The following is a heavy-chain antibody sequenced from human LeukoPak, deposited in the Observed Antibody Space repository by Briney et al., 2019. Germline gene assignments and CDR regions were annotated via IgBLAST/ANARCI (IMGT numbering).Heavy chain of an antibody. J-gene: IGHJ4*02. CDR1: GDSISSYY. V-gene: IGHV4-59*01. Sequence: SETLSLTCTVSGDSISSYYWSWIRQPLGKRLEWIGCISDSGSTNYNPSLKSRVTISVDTSKSQFSLKLSSVTAADTAVYYCAAIHRDYWGQGTLVTVSS. CDR3: AAIHRDY. CDR2: ISDSGST.